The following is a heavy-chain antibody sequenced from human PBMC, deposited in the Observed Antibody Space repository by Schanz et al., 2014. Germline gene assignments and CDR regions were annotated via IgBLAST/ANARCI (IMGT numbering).Heavy chain of an antibody. J-gene: IGHJ3*02. D-gene: IGHD5-12*01. CDR2: IIPIHGIV. CDR1: GGTFNSYT. CDR3: ARGGGPEDVFDI. V-gene: IGHV1-69*09. Sequence: QVQLVQSGAEVKKPGASMKVSCKASGGTFNSYTINWVRQAPGQGLEWMGRIIPIHGIVNYAQRFQDRVRITADKSTSTAYMELSSLRSDDTAVYYCARGGGPEDVFDIWGQGTILTVSS.